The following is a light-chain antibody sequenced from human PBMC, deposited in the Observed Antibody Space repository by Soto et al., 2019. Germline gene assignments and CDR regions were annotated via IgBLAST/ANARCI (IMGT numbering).Light chain of an antibody. Sequence: EIVLTQSPGTLFLSPGDRATLSCRASQSVGSNCLAWYQQKSGQSPRLLIYGASFRASGIPDRFSGSGSGTDFTLTIRRLEPEDFAMYFCHQYDSSPRTFGQGTKVEIK. J-gene: IGKJ1*01. CDR3: HQYDSSPRT. CDR1: QSVGSNC. V-gene: IGKV3-20*01. CDR2: GAS.